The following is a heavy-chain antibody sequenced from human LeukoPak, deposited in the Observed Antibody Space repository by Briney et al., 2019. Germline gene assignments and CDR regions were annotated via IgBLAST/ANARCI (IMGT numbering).Heavy chain of an antibody. CDR3: ARNDILTGYYYDY. V-gene: IGHV3-48*03. Sequence: GGSLRLSCAASGFTFSSYAMNWVRQAPGRGLEWVSYIGPSGTSIYYADSVKGRFTISRDNARTSLYLQMNSLRAEDTAVYYCARNDILTGYYYDYWGQGTLVTVSS. CDR1: GFTFSSYA. D-gene: IGHD3-9*01. J-gene: IGHJ4*02. CDR2: IGPSGTSI.